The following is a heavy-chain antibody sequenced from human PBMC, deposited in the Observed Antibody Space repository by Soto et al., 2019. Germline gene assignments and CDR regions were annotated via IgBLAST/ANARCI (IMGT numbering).Heavy chain of an antibody. V-gene: IGHV5-10-1*01. D-gene: IGHD2-15*01. CDR2: IDPSDSQT. CDR3: ARAGGLLRNWFDP. CDR1: GYSFAGYW. J-gene: IGHJ5*02. Sequence: GESLKISCKGSGYSFAGYWITWVRQKPGKGLEWMGRIDPSDSQTYYSPSFRGHVTISVTKSITTVFLQWSSLRASDTAMYYCARAGGLLRNWFDPWGQGTLVTVSS.